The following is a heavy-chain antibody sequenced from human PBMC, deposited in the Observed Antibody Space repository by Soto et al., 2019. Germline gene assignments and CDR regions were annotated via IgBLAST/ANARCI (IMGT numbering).Heavy chain of an antibody. D-gene: IGHD6-6*01. J-gene: IGHJ5*02. CDR3: ARRIQGSSSSGRVSPWFDP. CDR2: INPSGGST. V-gene: IGHV1-46*01. Sequence: QVQLVQSGAEVKKPGASVKVSCKASGYTFTSYYMHWVRQAPGQGLEWMGIINPSGGSTSYAQKFPGRVTMTRDTSTSTVYMELSSLRSEDTAVYYCARRIQGSSSSGRVSPWFDPWGQGTLVTVSS. CDR1: GYTFTSYY.